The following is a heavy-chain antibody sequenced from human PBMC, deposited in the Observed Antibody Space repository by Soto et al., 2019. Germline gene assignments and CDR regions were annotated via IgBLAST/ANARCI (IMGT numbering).Heavy chain of an antibody. V-gene: IGHV1-46*01. D-gene: IGHD6-19*01. J-gene: IGHJ6*02. CDR2: INPGGGSA. CDR1: GSAITRYY. CDR3: ARDTSGWSLNGLDV. Sequence: QVDLVQSGAEVKKPGASVTISCKASGSAITRYYIHWVRQAPGRGLEWMGIINPGGGSASYAQKFQVRVTIDKDTSTGTVYMDLRSLRTEDTAVYYCARDTSGWSLNGLDVWGPGTTVNVSS.